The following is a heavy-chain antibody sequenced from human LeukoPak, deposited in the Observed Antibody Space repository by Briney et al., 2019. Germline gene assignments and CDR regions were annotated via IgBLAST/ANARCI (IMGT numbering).Heavy chain of an antibody. CDR3: ARHDRYYDSSGYSRYFFDY. D-gene: IGHD3-22*01. J-gene: IGHJ4*02. CDR2: IYYGGST. CDR1: GGSISSYY. V-gene: IGHV4-59*12. Sequence: SETLSLTCTVSGGSISSYYWSWIRQPPGKGLEWIGYIYYGGSTNYNPSLKSRVTISVDTSKNQFSLKLSSVTAADTAVYYCARHDRYYDSSGYSRYFFDYWGQGTLVTVSS.